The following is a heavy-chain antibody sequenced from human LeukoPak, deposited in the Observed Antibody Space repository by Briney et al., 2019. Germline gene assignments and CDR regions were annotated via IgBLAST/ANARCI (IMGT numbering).Heavy chain of an antibody. V-gene: IGHV4-30-2*01. CDR2: IYHSGST. Sequence: SQTLSLTCTVSGGSISSGGYYWSWIRQPPGRGLEWIGYIYHSGSTYYNPSLKSRVTISVDRSKNQFSLKLSSVTAADTAVYYCARFWSGYSDYWGQGTLVTVSS. D-gene: IGHD3-3*01. CDR3: ARFWSGYSDY. J-gene: IGHJ4*02. CDR1: GGSISSGGYY.